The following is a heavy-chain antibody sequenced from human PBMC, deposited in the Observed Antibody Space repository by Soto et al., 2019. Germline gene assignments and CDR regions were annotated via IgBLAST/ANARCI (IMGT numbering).Heavy chain of an antibody. CDR3: AKDFGVVVGSYYFDY. CDR1: GFTFSSYA. Sequence: ESGGGLVQPGGSLRLSCAASGFTFSSYAMSWVRQAPGKGLEWVSVVSGSGGSTYYAGSVKGRFTISRDNSKNTLYLQMNSLRAEDTAVYYCAKDFGVVVGSYYFDYWGQGTLVTVSS. V-gene: IGHV3-23*01. CDR2: VSGSGGST. D-gene: IGHD3-3*01. J-gene: IGHJ4*02.